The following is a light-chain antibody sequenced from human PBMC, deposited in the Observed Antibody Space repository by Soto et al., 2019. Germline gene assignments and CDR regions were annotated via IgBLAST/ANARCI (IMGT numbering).Light chain of an antibody. J-gene: IGKJ1*01. CDR2: RAS. CDR3: QHDDSFSQST. CDR1: QSSDW. Sequence: DIEMTQSPATLSAFVGDRVTITCRASQSSDWLAWYQKKPGKAPKLLIYRASSLESGAPSRFTGTGSGTEFTLTISSRQPDDFATYYCQHDDSFSQSTFGQGTEVEIK. V-gene: IGKV1-5*03.